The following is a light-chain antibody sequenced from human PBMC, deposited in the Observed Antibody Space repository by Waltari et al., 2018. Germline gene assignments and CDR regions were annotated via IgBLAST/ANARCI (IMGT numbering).Light chain of an antibody. CDR3: SSYTSSSTLV. Sequence: QSALTQPASVSGSPGQSITISCTGTSSDAGGYNHVSWYQQHPGKAPKLRIYDVSNRPSGVSNRFSGSKSGNTASLTISGLQAEDEADYYCSSYTSSSTLVFGGGTKLTVL. V-gene: IGLV2-14*03. CDR2: DVS. CDR1: SSDAGGYNH. J-gene: IGLJ2*01.